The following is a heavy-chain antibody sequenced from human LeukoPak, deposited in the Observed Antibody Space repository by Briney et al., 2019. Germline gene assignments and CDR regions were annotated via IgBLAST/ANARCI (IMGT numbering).Heavy chain of an antibody. CDR1: GGSFRGYY. D-gene: IGHD5-12*01. V-gene: IGHV4-34*01. Sequence: SETLSLTCAGYGGSFRGYYWSWLGQPPGKGVDGIGEINHSGSTNYNPSLKSRVTISVDTSKNQFSLKLSSVTAADTAVYYCATLVATITLGWFDPWGPGTLVTVSS. CDR2: INHSGST. CDR3: ATLVATITLGWFDP. J-gene: IGHJ5*02.